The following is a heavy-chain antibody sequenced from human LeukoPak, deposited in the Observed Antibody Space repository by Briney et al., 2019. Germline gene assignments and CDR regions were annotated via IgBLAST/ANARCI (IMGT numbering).Heavy chain of an antibody. V-gene: IGHV5-51*01. Sequence: GESLKISCKGSGCSFTSYWIGWVRQMPGKGLEWMGIIYPGDSDTRYSPSFQGQVTISADKSISTAYLQWSSLKASDTAMYYCARRTSPMTTVTAHFDYWGQGTLVTVSS. J-gene: IGHJ4*02. D-gene: IGHD4-17*01. CDR1: GCSFTSYW. CDR2: IYPGDSDT. CDR3: ARRTSPMTTVTAHFDY.